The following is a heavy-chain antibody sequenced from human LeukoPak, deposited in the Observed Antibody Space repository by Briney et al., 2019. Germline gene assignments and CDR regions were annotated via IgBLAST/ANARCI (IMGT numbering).Heavy chain of an antibody. D-gene: IGHD6-6*01. Sequence: SGTLSLTCTVSGGSISSSSYYWGWIRQPPGKGLEWIGSIYYSGSTYYNPSLKSRVTISVDTSKNQFSLKLSSVTAADTAVYYCAREEAAARLFDYWGQGTLVTVSS. CDR3: AREEAAARLFDY. V-gene: IGHV4-39*07. CDR1: GGSISSSSYY. J-gene: IGHJ4*02. CDR2: IYYSGST.